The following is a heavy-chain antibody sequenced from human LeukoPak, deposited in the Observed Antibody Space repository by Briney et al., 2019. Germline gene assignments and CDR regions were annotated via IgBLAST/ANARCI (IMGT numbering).Heavy chain of an antibody. V-gene: IGHV5-51*01. CDR1: GYSFTSYW. Sequence: GESLKISCKGPGYSFTSYWIGWVRQIPGKGLEWMGIIYPGDSDTRYGPSFQGQVTISADKSISTAYLQWSSLKASDTAMYYCARSGSSSAFFFDYWGQGTLVTVSS. CDR3: ARSGSSSAFFFDY. D-gene: IGHD6-6*01. J-gene: IGHJ4*02. CDR2: IYPGDSDT.